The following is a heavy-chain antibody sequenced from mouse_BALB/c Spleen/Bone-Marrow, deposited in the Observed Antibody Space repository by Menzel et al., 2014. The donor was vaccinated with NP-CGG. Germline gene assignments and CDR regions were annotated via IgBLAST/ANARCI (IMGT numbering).Heavy chain of an antibody. V-gene: IGHV1-9*01. CDR2: ILTGSGST. CDR3: ARPNCYGNCEFAY. Sequence: LQESGAELMKPGASVKISCKATGYTFSSYSIEWVKQRPGHGLEWIGEILTGSGSTKYNEKFKGKATITADKSANTAYMQHSSRTTDDSAVNYCARPNCYGNCEFAYWGPGTLVTVSS. D-gene: IGHD2-1*01. J-gene: IGHJ3*01. CDR1: GYTFSSYS.